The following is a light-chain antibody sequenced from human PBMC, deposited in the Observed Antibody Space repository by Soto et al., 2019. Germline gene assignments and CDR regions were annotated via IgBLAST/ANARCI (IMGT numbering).Light chain of an antibody. J-gene: IGKJ4*01. V-gene: IGKV3-11*01. Sequence: DSVLTQSPATLSFSPGERATLSFRASQSVSNYLAWIQQRPGQTPRLLIYDASSRATGIPARFSGSGSGTDFTLTISNLEHEDFAVYYCQQRSNWPLTFGGGTKVDIK. CDR1: QSVSNY. CDR3: QQRSNWPLT. CDR2: DAS.